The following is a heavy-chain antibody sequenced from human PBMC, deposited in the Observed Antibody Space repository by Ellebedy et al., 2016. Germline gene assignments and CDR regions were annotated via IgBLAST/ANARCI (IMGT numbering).Heavy chain of an antibody. Sequence: GESLKISXAASGFTFSSYGMHWVRQAPGKGLEWVAVIWYDGSNKYYADSVKGRITISRDNSKNTLYLQMNSLRAEDTAVYYCAKDRDDDGDYVFDSWGQGTLVTVSS. V-gene: IGHV3-33*06. CDR3: AKDRDDDGDYVFDS. CDR2: IWYDGSNK. J-gene: IGHJ4*02. D-gene: IGHD4-17*01. CDR1: GFTFSSYG.